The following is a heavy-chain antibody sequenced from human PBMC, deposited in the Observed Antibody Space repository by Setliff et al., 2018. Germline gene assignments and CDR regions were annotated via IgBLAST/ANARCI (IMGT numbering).Heavy chain of an antibody. CDR2: INAGNGNT. D-gene: IGHD6-6*01. V-gene: IGHV1-3*01. J-gene: IGHJ4*02. CDR1: GYTFTSYA. CDR3: ARDGIAARPGADY. Sequence: ASVKVSCQASGYTFTSYAMHWVRQAPGQRLEWMGWINAGNGNTKYSQKFQGRVTITRDTSASTAYMELSSLRSEDTAVYYCARDGIAARPGADYWGQGTLVTVSS.